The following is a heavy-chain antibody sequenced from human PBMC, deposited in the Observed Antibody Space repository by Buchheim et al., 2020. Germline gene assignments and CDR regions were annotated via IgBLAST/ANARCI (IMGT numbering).Heavy chain of an antibody. CDR3: AKGGTYYYYYCMDV. V-gene: IGHV3-23*01. J-gene: IGHJ6*02. CDR2: ISGSGDST. Sequence: EVQLLESGGGLVQPGGSLRLSCAASGFTFSSYAMSWVRQAPGKGLEWVSAISGSGDSTDYADSVKGRFTLSRDNSKNTLFLQMNSLRAEDTAVYYCAKGGTYYYYYCMDVWGQGTT. CDR1: GFTFSSYA.